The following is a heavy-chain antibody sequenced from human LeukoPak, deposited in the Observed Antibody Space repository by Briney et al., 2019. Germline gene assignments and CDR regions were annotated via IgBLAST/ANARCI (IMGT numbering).Heavy chain of an antibody. J-gene: IGHJ4*02. D-gene: IGHD3-10*01. CDR3: ARETPYGSGSYPFDY. V-gene: IGHV4-59*01. CDR2: IYNSGST. Sequence: PSEILSLTCTVSGGSISSYYWNWIRQPPGKGLEWIGYIYNSGSTNNNPSLKSRVTISVDTSKKQFSLKLSSVTAADTAVYYCARETPYGSGSYPFDYWGQGILVTVSS. CDR1: GGSISSYY.